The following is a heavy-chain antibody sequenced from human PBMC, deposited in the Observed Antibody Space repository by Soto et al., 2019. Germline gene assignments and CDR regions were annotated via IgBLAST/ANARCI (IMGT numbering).Heavy chain of an antibody. J-gene: IGHJ4*02. Sequence: EVVLLESGGGLVQPGGSLRLSCEVSGFAISFYSMSWVRQAPGKGLEWVASISGNGGTTYYAASGKGRFTFSRDNSKNTLYLQMNNLRGEDTAVYYCAKDRGGFTNGWEFFDSWGQGTLVTVSS. CDR2: ISGNGGTT. CDR1: GFAISFYS. D-gene: IGHD3-10*01. V-gene: IGHV3-23*01. CDR3: AKDRGGFTNGWEFFDS.